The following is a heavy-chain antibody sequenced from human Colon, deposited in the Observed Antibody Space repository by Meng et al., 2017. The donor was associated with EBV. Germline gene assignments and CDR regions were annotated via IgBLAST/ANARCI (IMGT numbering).Heavy chain of an antibody. V-gene: IGHV4-39*01. Sequence: QLRLQESGPGLVRPSETLSLTCTVSGGSISSSNSYWGWIRQPPGKGLEWIGTIYYSGSTSYNPSLKSRVTISVDTSKNQFSLNLSSLTAADTAVYYCARHVYGDSYGFWGQGTLVTVSS. J-gene: IGHJ4*02. CDR3: ARHVYGDSYGF. CDR2: IYYSGST. D-gene: IGHD4-17*01. CDR1: GGSISSSNSY.